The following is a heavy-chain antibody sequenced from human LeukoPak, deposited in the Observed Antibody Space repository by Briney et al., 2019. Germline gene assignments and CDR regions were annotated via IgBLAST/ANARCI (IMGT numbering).Heavy chain of an antibody. CDR2: INWDSSRT. Sequence: GGSLRLSCAASGFTFDDYAMHWVRQAPGKGLEWVSTINWDSSRTAYADSVKGRFTISRDNAKNSLYLQMNSLRTEDMALYYCAALAAAGSDAFDIWGQGTMVTVSS. CDR1: GFTFDDYA. V-gene: IGHV3-9*03. J-gene: IGHJ3*02. CDR3: AALAAAGSDAFDI. D-gene: IGHD6-13*01.